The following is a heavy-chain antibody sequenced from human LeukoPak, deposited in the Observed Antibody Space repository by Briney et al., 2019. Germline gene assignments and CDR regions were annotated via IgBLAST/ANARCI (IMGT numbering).Heavy chain of an antibody. Sequence: PGGSLRLSCAASGFTFSNAWMSWVRQAPGKGLEWVGRIKSKTDGGTTDYAAPVKGRFTISRDDSKNTLYLQMNSLKTEDTAVYYCTTSPLVVPSRGDYWGQGTLVTVSS. CDR2: IKSKTDGGTT. V-gene: IGHV3-15*01. CDR1: GFTFSNAW. J-gene: IGHJ4*02. D-gene: IGHD2-2*01. CDR3: TTSPLVVPSRGDY.